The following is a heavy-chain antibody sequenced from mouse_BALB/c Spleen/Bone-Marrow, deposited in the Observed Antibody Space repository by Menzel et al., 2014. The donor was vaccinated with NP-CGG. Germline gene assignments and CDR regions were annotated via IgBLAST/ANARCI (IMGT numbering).Heavy chain of an antibody. CDR1: GYTFTDYT. J-gene: IGHJ2*01. CDR3: ARPKGFAFDN. V-gene: IGHV1-4*01. CDR2: VNPRSGYA. Sequence: QVQLQQSGAELASPGASVEMSCKASGYTFTDYTIQWVKQRPGQGLEWIGYVNPRSGYANYNQKFKDKATLTADKSSSTAFMQLSSLTSEDSAVYYCARPKGFAFDNWGQGTALTVSS.